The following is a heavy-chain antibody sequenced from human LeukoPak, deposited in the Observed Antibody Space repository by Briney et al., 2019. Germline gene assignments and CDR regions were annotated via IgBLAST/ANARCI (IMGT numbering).Heavy chain of an antibody. J-gene: IGHJ5*02. D-gene: IGHD5-12*01. CDR1: GGTFSSYA. Sequence: SVKVSCKASGGTFSSYAISWVRQAPGQGLEWMGGIIPIFGTANYAQKFQGRVTITADDSTSTAYMELSSLRSEDTAVYYCARAPVDMVWFVPWGQGTLVTVSS. CDR3: ARAPVDMVWFVP. CDR2: IIPIFGTA. V-gene: IGHV1-69*13.